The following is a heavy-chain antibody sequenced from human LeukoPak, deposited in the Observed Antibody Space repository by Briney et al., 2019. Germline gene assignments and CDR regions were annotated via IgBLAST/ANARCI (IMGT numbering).Heavy chain of an antibody. D-gene: IGHD1-26*01. CDR3: ATVIPRYSGSSVGAFDI. J-gene: IGHJ3*02. CDR2: LSYGGTNK. V-gene: IGHV3-30-3*01. Sequence: GGSLRLSCAASGFTFSDYAMHWVRQAPGKGLEWVAVLSYGGTNKYYADSVRGRFTISRDNSKNTLYLEMNSLRAEDTAVYYCATVIPRYSGSSVGAFDIWGQGTMVIVSS. CDR1: GFTFSDYA.